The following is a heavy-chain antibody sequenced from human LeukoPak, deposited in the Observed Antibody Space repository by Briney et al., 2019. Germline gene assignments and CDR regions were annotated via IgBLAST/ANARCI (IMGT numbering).Heavy chain of an antibody. J-gene: IGHJ4*02. Sequence: SETLSLTCGVSGGSITNTNYWTWVRQPPGKGLSCIGEVNLQGSTNYNPSLMGRVAIAVDTSENHISLQLTSVTAPDTAVYYCAREGGPYRPLDYSGQGTLVTVSS. CDR1: GGSITNTNY. V-gene: IGHV4-4*02. CDR2: VNLQGST. CDR3: AREGGPYRPLDY.